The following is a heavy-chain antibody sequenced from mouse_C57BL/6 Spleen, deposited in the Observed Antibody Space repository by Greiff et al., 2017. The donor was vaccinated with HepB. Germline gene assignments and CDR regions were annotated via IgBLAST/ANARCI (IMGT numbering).Heavy chain of an antibody. CDR2: ISNGGGST. Sequence: EVKLVESGGGLVQPGGSLKLSCAASGFTFSDYYMYWVRQTPEKRLEWVAYISNGGGSTYYPDTVKGRFTISRDNAKNTLNLQMSRLKSEDTAMYCCARHDYDYDAGADWGQGTLVTVSA. CDR1: GFTFSDYY. CDR3: ARHDYDYDAGAD. V-gene: IGHV5-12*01. J-gene: IGHJ3*01. D-gene: IGHD2-4*01.